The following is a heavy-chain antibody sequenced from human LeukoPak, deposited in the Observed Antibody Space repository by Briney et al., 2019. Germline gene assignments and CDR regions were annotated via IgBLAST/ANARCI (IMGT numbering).Heavy chain of an antibody. CDR2: IYTSGST. D-gene: IGHD1-26*01. V-gene: IGHV4-61*02. CDR3: ARDPSGSYSSEAWFDY. Sequence: SGTLSLTCTVSGGSISSGSNYWSWIRQPAGKGLEWVGRIYTSGSTNYNPSLKSRVTISVDTSKNQFSLKLSSVTAADTAVYYCARDPSGSYSSEAWFDYWGQGTLVTVSS. J-gene: IGHJ4*02. CDR1: GGSISSGSNY.